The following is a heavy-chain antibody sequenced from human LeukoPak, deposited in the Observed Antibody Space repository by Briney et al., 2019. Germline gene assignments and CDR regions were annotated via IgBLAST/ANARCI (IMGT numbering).Heavy chain of an antibody. CDR3: ARDHGSSGYYAHNWFDP. CDR2: IYYSGST. J-gene: IGHJ5*02. V-gene: IGHV4-31*03. CDR1: GGSISSGGYY. D-gene: IGHD3-22*01. Sequence: SETLSLTCTVSGGSISSGGYYWSWIRQHPGKGLEWIGYIYYSGSTYYNPSPKSRVTMSVDTSKNQFSLKLSSVTAADTAVYYCARDHGSSGYYAHNWFDPWGQGTLVTVSS.